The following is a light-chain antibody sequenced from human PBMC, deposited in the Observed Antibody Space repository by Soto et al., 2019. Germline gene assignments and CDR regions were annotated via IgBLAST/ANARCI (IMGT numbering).Light chain of an antibody. CDR3: QXYGTSPIT. CDR2: GES. V-gene: IGKV3-20*01. J-gene: IGKJ5*01. CDR1: QNVRSRS. Sequence: EPLLTQSPSLLSVSPGERAPLSCRDSQNVRSRSLAWYQQKTGQAPRLLIYGESNRATGIPERLSGSGSGTDLNLTISSLEPEDFAVYYCQXYGTSPITFGQGTRLEIK.